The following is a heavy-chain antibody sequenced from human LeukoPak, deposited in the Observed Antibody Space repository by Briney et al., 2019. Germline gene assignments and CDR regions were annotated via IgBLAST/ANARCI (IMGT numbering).Heavy chain of an antibody. V-gene: IGHV3-11*04. CDR1: GFTFSDYY. J-gene: IGHJ4*02. CDR2: ISPDGSST. CDR3: ARRLHYYDGD. Sequence: GGSLRLSCAATGFTFSDYYINWIRQAPGKGLEWVAYISPDGSSTFYADSVQGRFTISRDNAKNSLYLQMNSLRAEDTAVYYCARRLHYYDGDWGQGTLVTVSS. D-gene: IGHD3-22*01.